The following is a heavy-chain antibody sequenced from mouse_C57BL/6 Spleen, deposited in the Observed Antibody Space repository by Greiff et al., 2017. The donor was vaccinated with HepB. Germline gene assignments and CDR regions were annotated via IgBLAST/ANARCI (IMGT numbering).Heavy chain of an antibody. CDR1: GFTFSDYY. D-gene: IGHD1-1*01. J-gene: IGHJ1*03. CDR3: AGHYYPHWYFDV. V-gene: IGHV5-12*01. Sequence: EVKVEESGGGLVQPGGSLKLSCAASGFTFSDYYMYWVRQTPEKRLEWVAYISNGGGSTYYPDTVKGRFTISRDNAKNTLYLQMSRLKSEDTAMYYCAGHYYPHWYFDVWGTGTTVTVSS. CDR2: ISNGGGST.